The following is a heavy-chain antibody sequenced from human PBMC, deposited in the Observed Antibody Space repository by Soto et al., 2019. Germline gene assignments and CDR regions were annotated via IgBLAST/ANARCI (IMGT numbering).Heavy chain of an antibody. CDR3: ARETPSFDS. CDR1: GFTFSDYP. V-gene: IGHV3-48*02. D-gene: IGHD2-15*01. Sequence: QLVESGGGLVQPGGSLRLSCAASGFTFSDYPMNWVRQAPGKGLEWVPYIRTTSSAIYFADSVRGRFTISRDNARNSLYLQMTSLRDEDTAVYYCARETPSFDSWGQGTLVTVSS. CDR2: IRTTSSAI. J-gene: IGHJ4*02.